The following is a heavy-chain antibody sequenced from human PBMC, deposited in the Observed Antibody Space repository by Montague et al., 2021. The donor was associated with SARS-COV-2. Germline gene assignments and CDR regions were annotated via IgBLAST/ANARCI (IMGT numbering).Heavy chain of an antibody. CDR3: SRVFPRWLQFDPYFDY. Sequence: SETLSLTCTVSGGTIISYYCSWIRQPPGKGLEWIGSIYYSGSTXXXPSXXXRVTISVDAYKNQFALQLSTVTGADTAVYYCSRVFPRWLQFDPYFDYWGQGTLVTVSS. CDR2: IYYSGST. D-gene: IGHD5-24*01. V-gene: IGHV4-59*01. CDR1: GGTIISYY. J-gene: IGHJ4*02.